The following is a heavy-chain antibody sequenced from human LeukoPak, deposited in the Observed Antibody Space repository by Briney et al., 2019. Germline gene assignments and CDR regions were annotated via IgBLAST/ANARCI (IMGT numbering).Heavy chain of an antibody. D-gene: IGHD3-22*01. CDR3: AKGAAGSGYSFFDY. CDR1: GFTFSSYA. J-gene: IGHJ4*02. V-gene: IGHV3-23*01. CDR2: ISGSGGST. Sequence: PGGSLRLSCAASGFTFSSYAMSWVRQAPGKGLEWVLAISGSGGSTYYADSVKGRLTISRDNSKNTLYLQMNSLRAEDTAVYYCAKGAAGSGYSFFDYWGQGTLVTVSS.